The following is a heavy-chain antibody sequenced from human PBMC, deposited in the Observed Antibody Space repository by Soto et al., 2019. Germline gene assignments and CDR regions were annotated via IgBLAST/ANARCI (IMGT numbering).Heavy chain of an antibody. J-gene: IGHJ4*02. Sequence: EVQLVESGGRLVQPGGSLRLSCAASGFTFSRYAMNWVRQAPGKGLEWVSYINHDSGTIYYADSVKGRFTISRDNANNLLSLQMNSLRAEDTAVYYCARDRGYTGYDFAYWGQGTLVTVSS. CDR1: GFTFSRYA. D-gene: IGHD5-12*01. V-gene: IGHV3-48*01. CDR3: ARDRGYTGYDFAY. CDR2: INHDSGTI.